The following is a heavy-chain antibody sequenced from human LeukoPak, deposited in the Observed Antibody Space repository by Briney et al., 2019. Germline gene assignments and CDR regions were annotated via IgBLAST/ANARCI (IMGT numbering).Heavy chain of an antibody. J-gene: IGHJ4*02. V-gene: IGHV3-30*02. D-gene: IGHD2-2*01. CDR2: MQYDGSEE. Sequence: GGSLRLSCAASGFSFNTYGMHWVRQAPGKGLEWVTFMQYDGSEEYYPDSVKGRFTISRDNSKNTLYLQMDSLRGEDTAVYYCAGKAAAYYFVYWGQGTLVTVSS. CDR1: GFSFNTYG. CDR3: AGKAAAYYFVY.